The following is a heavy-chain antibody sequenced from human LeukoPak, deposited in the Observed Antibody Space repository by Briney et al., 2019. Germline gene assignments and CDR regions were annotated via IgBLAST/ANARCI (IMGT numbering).Heavy chain of an antibody. Sequence: GGSLRLSCAASGFTFSSYAMHWVRQAPGKGLEWVAVISYDGSNKYYADSVKGRFTISRDNSKNTLCLQMNSLRAEDTAVYYCARNLYYYDSSGYYYYWGQGTLVTVSS. D-gene: IGHD3-22*01. CDR1: GFTFSSYA. CDR2: ISYDGSNK. V-gene: IGHV3-30-3*01. J-gene: IGHJ4*02. CDR3: ARNLYYYDSSGYYYY.